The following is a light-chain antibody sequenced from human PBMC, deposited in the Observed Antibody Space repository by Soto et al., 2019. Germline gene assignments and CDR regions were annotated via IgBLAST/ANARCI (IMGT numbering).Light chain of an antibody. CDR2: EVS. CDR1: SSDVGGYNY. CDR3: SSYTSSSTLVV. J-gene: IGLJ1*01. Sequence: QSALTQPASVSGSPGQSITISCTGTSSDVGGYNYVSWYQQHPGKAPNLMIYEVSNRPSGVSNRFSGSKSGNTASLTISGLQAEDEADYYCSSYTSSSTLVVFGTGTQLTVL. V-gene: IGLV2-14*01.